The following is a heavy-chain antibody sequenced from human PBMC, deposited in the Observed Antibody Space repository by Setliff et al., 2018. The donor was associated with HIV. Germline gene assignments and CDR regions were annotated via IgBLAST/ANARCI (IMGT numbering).Heavy chain of an antibody. CDR2: IVVGSGNT. CDR3: AADCCSGGCCCQPAV. CDR1: GFTFTSSA. D-gene: IGHD2-15*01. J-gene: IGHJ4*02. V-gene: IGHV1-58*02. Sequence: SVKVSCKASGFTFTSSAMQWVRQARGQRLEWIGWIVVGSGNTNYAQKFQERVTITRDMSTSTAYMELSSLRSEDTAVYYFAADCCSGGCCCQPAVWGPGTLVTVSS.